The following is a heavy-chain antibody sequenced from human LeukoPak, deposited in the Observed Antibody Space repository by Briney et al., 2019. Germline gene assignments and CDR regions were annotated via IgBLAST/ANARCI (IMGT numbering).Heavy chain of an antibody. CDR2: IRSRVDGGTV. CDR3: TTEGVFSASIRV. D-gene: IGHD2-2*02. J-gene: IGHJ6*02. Sequence: GGSLRLSCAASGFTFSTYEMNWVRQAPGKGLEWVGRIRSRVDGGTVDYAAPVKGRVTISRDESENTLYLQMNSLKTEDTAVYYCTTEGVFSASIRVWGQGTTVTVSS. CDR1: GFTFSTYE. V-gene: IGHV3-15*01.